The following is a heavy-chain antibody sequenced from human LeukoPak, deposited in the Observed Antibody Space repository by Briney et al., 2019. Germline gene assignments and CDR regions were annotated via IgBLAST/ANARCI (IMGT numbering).Heavy chain of an antibody. V-gene: IGHV3-23*01. D-gene: IGHD1-1*01. CDR2: ISGGGAGT. Sequence: GGSLRLSCAASGFTFTSYAMSWVRQAPGKGLEWVSAISGGGAGTYYADSVKGRFTISRDNSKNTLYLQMNSLRAEDTAVYYCARTYNWNAAYFDYWGQGTLVTASS. J-gene: IGHJ4*02. CDR1: GFTFTSYA. CDR3: ARTYNWNAAYFDY.